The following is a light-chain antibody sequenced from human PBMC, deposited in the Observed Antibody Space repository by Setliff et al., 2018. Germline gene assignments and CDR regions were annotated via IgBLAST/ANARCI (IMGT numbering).Light chain of an antibody. CDR2: DVS. J-gene: IGLJ1*01. CDR3: FSYASSGSYV. V-gene: IGLV2-14*03. CDR1: SSDVGGYDY. Sequence: ALAQPASVSGSPGQSVTISCTGSSSDVGGYDYVSWYQHHPGRAPKFMIYDVSNRPSGVSNRFSGSKSGNTASLTISGLQAEDEADYYCFSYASSGSYVFGTGTKVTVL.